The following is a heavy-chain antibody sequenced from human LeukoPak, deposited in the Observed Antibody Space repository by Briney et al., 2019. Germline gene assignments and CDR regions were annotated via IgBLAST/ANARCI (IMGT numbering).Heavy chain of an antibody. D-gene: IGHD3-10*01. CDR3: ARDFHYYGSGSYVMDV. V-gene: IGHV1-2*02. CDR2: IKPNSGGT. CDR1: GYTFAGYY. J-gene: IGHJ6*02. Sequence: ASVKVSCKASGYTFAGYYMHWVRQAPGQGLEWMGWIKPNSGGTNYAQKFQGRVTMTRDTSISTAYMEMGRLRFDDTAVYYCARDFHYYGSGSYVMDVWGQGTTVTVSS.